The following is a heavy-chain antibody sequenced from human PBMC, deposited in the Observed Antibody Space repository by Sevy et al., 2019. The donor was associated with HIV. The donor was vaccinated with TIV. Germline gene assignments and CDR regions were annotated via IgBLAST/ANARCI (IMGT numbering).Heavy chain of an antibody. CDR2: IWYDGSNK. D-gene: IGHD6-19*01. V-gene: IGHV3-33*08. J-gene: IGHJ4*02. CDR1: GFTFSSYG. CDR3: AAGYTTGWYPGEFDY. Sequence: GGSLRLSCAASGFTFSSYGMYWVRQAPGKGLEWVTVIWYDGSNKYYADSVKGRFTISRDNSKNTLYLQMNSLRAEDTAVYYCAAGYTTGWYPGEFDYWGQGTLVTVSS.